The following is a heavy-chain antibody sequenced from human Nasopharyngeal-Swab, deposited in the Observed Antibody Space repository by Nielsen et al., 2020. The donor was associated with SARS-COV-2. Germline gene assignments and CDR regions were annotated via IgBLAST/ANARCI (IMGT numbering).Heavy chain of an antibody. V-gene: IGHV4-59*01. CDR3: ARGSLGSFSTVTRIYGMDV. D-gene: IGHD4-17*01. CDR1: GGSISSYY. Sequence: SETLSLTCTVSGGSISSYYWSWIRQPPGKGLEWIGYLYHSGSTNYNPSLKSRVTISVDTSKNQFSLKLSSVTAADTAVYYCARGSLGSFSTVTRIYGMDVWGQGTTVTVSS. J-gene: IGHJ6*02. CDR2: LYHSGST.